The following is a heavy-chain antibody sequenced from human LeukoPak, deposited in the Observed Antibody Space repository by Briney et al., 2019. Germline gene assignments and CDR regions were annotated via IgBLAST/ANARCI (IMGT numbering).Heavy chain of an antibody. CDR2: ISSGSTI. V-gene: IGHV3-11*04. D-gene: IGHD3-16*02. CDR3: ARAARRDYVWGSYRPDAFDI. Sequence: GGSLRLSCAASGFTFSDYYMSWIRQAPGKGLEWVSYISSGSTIYYADSVKGRFTISRDNAKNSLYLQMNSLRAEDTAVYYCARAARRDYVWGSYRPDAFDIWGQGTMVTVSS. CDR1: GFTFSDYY. J-gene: IGHJ3*02.